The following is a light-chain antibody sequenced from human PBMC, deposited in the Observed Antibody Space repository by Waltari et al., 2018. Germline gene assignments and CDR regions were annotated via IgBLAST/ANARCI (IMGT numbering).Light chain of an antibody. CDR2: DDS. Sequence: SYEVTQPLSLSVALGQTARITCGGNNIGSKNVHRYQQKPGQAPLLAAYDDSDRPPGIPERFSGSNSGNTAALTISRVETGDEADYYCQVWDTNIDQGVFGGGTRLTVL. CDR1: NIGSKN. V-gene: IGLV3-21*02. J-gene: IGLJ3*02. CDR3: QVWDTNIDQGV.